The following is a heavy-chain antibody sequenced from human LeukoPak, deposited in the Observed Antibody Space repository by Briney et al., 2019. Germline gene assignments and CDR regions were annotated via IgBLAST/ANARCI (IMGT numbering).Heavy chain of an antibody. V-gene: IGHV1-69*04. CDR2: IIPILGIA. J-gene: IGHJ4*02. Sequence: ASVKVSCKASGGTFNSYAISWVRQAPGQGLEWMGRIIPILGIANYAQKFQGRVTITADKSTSTAYMELSSLRSEDTAVYYCARDSGGYYFDYWGQGTLVTVSS. D-gene: IGHD3-10*01. CDR1: GGTFNSYA. CDR3: ARDSGGYYFDY.